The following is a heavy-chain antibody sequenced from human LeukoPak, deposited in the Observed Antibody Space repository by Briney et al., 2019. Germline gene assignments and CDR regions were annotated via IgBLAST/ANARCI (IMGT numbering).Heavy chain of an antibody. D-gene: IGHD3-22*01. CDR1: GFTFSSYS. V-gene: IGHV3-33*06. Sequence: GRSLRLSCAASGFTFSSYSMHWVRQAPGKGLEWVAVIWYDGSNKYYADSVKGRFTISRDNSKNTLYLQMNSLRAEDTAVYYCANGSSGYPPYWGQGTRVTVSS. J-gene: IGHJ4*02. CDR3: ANGSSGYPPY. CDR2: IWYDGSNK.